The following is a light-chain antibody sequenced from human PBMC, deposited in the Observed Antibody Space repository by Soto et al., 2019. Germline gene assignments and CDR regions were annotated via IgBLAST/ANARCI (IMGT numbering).Light chain of an antibody. CDR1: QNIRNW. J-gene: IGKJ5*01. CDR2: DAS. Sequence: DIQMTQSPSTLSASVGDSVTITCRASQNIRNWLAWYQQRPGKAPXXLIYDASSLKSGVPARFSGSGSGTEFTLTISSLQPDDFATYYCQQYNTHSTFGQGTRLEIK. V-gene: IGKV1-5*01. CDR3: QQYNTHST.